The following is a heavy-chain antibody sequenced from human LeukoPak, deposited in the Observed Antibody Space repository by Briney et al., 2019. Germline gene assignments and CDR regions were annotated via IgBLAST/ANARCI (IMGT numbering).Heavy chain of an antibody. Sequence: PGGSLRLSCAASGFTFSSYWMSWVRQAPGKGLEWVANIKQDGSEKYYVDSVKGRFTISRDNAKNSLYLQMNSLRAEDTAVYYCARDKVLRFLEWLDHNGSDYWGQGTLVTVSS. CDR3: ARDKVLRFLEWLDHNGSDY. J-gene: IGHJ4*02. CDR2: IKQDGSEK. D-gene: IGHD3-3*01. CDR1: GFTFSSYW. V-gene: IGHV3-7*01.